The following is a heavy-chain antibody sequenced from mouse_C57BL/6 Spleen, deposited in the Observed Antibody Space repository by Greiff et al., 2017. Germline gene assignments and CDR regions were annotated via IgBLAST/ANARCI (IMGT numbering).Heavy chain of an antibody. Sequence: VQLKQSGAELVKPGASVKMSCTASGFNIKDYYMHWVKQRTEQGLEWIGRIDPADGETKYAPKLQGKATITADTSSNTACLQLSSRTSEDTAVYYCARSYYGNYVCFAYWGQGTLVTVSA. J-gene: IGHJ3*01. CDR2: IDPADGET. V-gene: IGHV14-2*01. D-gene: IGHD2-10*01. CDR1: GFNIKDYY. CDR3: ARSYYGNYVCFAY.